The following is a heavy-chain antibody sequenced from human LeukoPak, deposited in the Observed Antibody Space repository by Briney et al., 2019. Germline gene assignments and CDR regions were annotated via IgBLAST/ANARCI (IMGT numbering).Heavy chain of an antibody. CDR2: ISGSGGST. CDR3: AKYDYGGRVWDDY. Sequence: GGSLRLSCAASGFTFSSYAMSWVRQAPGKGLEWVSAISGSGGSTYYADSVKGRITISRDNTKNTLYLQMNSLRAEDTAVYYCAKYDYGGRVWDDYWGQGTLVTVSS. D-gene: IGHD4-23*01. V-gene: IGHV3-23*01. J-gene: IGHJ4*02. CDR1: GFTFSSYA.